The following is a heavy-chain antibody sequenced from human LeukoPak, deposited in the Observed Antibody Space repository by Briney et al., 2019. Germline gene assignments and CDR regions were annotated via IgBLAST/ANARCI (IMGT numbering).Heavy chain of an antibody. CDR1: GGTFSSYA. D-gene: IGHD5-12*01. V-gene: IGHV1-69*04. CDR2: IIPILGIA. Sequence: SVKVSCKASGGTFSSYAISWVRQAPGQGLEWMGRIIPILGIANYAQKFQGRVTITADKSTSTAYMELTRLRSEDTAVYYCARVPGIGGVATIDYWGQGPLVTVSS. J-gene: IGHJ4*02. CDR3: ARVPGIGGVATIDY.